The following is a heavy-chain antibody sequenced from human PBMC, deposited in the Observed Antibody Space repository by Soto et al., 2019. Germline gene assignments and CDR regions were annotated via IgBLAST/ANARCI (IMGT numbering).Heavy chain of an antibody. CDR2: ISDYNGNT. CDR3: AGDGYYGSGSYGMDV. D-gene: IGHD3-10*01. V-gene: IGHV1-18*01. Sequence: QVQLVQSGAEVKKPGASVKVSCKTSGYTFNNYGITWVRQAPGQGLEWMGWISDYNGNTNYPQKFQGRVTMTTDISTKTVYMVLTGLRSDDTAVYYGAGDGYYGSGSYGMDVWGRGTTVSVSS. CDR1: GYTFNNYG. J-gene: IGHJ6*02.